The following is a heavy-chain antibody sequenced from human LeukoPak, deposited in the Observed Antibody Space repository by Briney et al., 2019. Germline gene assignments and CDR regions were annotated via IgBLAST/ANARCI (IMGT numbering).Heavy chain of an antibody. Sequence: GESLKISCKGSGYSFTSYWIGWVRQMPGKGLEWMGIIYPGDSDTRYSPSFQGQVTISADKSISTAYLQWSNLKASDTAMYYCARQCADTPYGMDVWGQGTTVTVSS. CDR1: GYSFTSYW. CDR2: IYPGDSDT. V-gene: IGHV5-51*01. CDR3: ARQCADTPYGMDV. D-gene: IGHD5-18*01. J-gene: IGHJ6*02.